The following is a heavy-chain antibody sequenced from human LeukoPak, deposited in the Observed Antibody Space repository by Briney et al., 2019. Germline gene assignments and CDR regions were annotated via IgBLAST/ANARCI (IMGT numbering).Heavy chain of an antibody. D-gene: IGHD3-3*01. CDR2: ISSSGSTI. Sequence: GGSLRLSCAASGFTFSSYEMNWVRQAPGKGLEWVSYISSSGSTIYYAGSVKGRFTISRDNAKNSLYLQMNSLRAEDTAVYYCARARGLKVFGVVTPLSYGMDVWGQGTTVTVSS. V-gene: IGHV3-48*03. CDR1: GFTFSSYE. J-gene: IGHJ6*02. CDR3: ARARGLKVFGVVTPLSYGMDV.